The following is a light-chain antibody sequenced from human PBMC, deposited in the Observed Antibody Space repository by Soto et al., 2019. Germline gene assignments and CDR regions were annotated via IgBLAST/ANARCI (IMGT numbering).Light chain of an antibody. CDR3: CSYAGSYV. J-gene: IGLJ1*01. CDR2: DVS. V-gene: IGLV2-11*01. CDR1: SSDVGGHNY. Sequence: QSVLTQPRSVSGSPGQSVTISCTGTSSDVGGHNYVSWYQQHPGKAPKLMMYDVSQRPSGVHGRFSGSKSGNTASLTISGLQAEDEADYYCCSYAGSYVFGTGTKLTVL.